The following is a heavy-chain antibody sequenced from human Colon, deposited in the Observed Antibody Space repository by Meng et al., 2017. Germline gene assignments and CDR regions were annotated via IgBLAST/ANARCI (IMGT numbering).Heavy chain of an antibody. D-gene: IGHD1-1*01. Sequence: GGPLRLSCEASGFAFSDAWMSWVRQAPGKGLEWVGRVRSKPAGGITEYAAPVKGRFIISRDDSKNTMFLQMNSLKSEDTAVYFCTTTYGTGPWGQGTLVTVSS. CDR1: GFAFSDAW. CDR3: TTTYGTGP. CDR2: VRSKPAGGIT. J-gene: IGHJ5*02. V-gene: IGHV3-15*01.